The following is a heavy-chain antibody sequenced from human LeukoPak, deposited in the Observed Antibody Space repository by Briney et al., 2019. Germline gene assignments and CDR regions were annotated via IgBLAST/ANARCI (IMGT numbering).Heavy chain of an antibody. V-gene: IGHV1-69*13. D-gene: IGHD6-19*01. Sequence: ASVKVSCKASGGTFSSYAISWVRQAPGQGLEWMGGINPIFGTANYAQKFQGRVTITADESTSTAYMELSSLRSEDTAVYYCARDLMESSGWYSGFDYWGQGTLVTVSS. CDR2: INPIFGTA. CDR1: GGTFSSYA. CDR3: ARDLMESSGWYSGFDY. J-gene: IGHJ4*02.